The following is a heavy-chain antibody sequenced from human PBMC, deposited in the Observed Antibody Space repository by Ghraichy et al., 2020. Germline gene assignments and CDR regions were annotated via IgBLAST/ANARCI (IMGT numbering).Heavy chain of an antibody. CDR2: IYKGDRT. CDR1: GSIVSSNY. V-gene: IGHV3-66*01. J-gene: IGHJ6*02. D-gene: IGHD3-3*01. Sequence: LSLTCAASGSIVSSNYMSWVRQAPGKGLEWVSIIYKGDRTYYADSVKGRFSISRNNSKNTLSLQMDSLRAEDTAVYYWARDRAEVRIYGMDVWGQGTTVTVSS. CDR3: ARDRAEVRIYGMDV.